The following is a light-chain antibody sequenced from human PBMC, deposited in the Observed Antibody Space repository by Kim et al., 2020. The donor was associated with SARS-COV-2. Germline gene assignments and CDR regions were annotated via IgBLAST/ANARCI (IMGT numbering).Light chain of an antibody. V-gene: IGKV3-20*01. CDR3: KQYGSSPPYT. Sequence: IVLTQSPGTLSLSPGEGATLSCRASQHVYKGYLAWYQQRLGQAPRLLIYQTSNRATGIPDRFSGSGSGTDFTLTISRLEPEDFAVYYCKQYGSSPPYTFGQGTKLEL. CDR2: QTS. J-gene: IGKJ2*01. CDR1: QHVYKGY.